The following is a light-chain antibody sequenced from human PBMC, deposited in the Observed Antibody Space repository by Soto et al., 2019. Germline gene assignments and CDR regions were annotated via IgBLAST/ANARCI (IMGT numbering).Light chain of an antibody. CDR1: QSFSSSY. V-gene: IGKV3-20*01. CDR2: GAS. Sequence: EIVLTQSPGTLSLSPGERATLSCRASQSFSSSYLAWYQQKPGQAPRLLIYGASSRATGIPDRFSGSGSGTDFTLTISRLEPEDFGVYYFQQYGSSPRTFGRGTQVDIX. CDR3: QQYGSSPRT. J-gene: IGKJ1*01.